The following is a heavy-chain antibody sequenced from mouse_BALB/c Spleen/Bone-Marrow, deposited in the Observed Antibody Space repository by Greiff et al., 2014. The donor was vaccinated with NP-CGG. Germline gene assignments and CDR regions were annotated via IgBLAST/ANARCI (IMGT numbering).Heavy chain of an antibody. CDR2: IYPGGGIT. CDR1: GYTFTNYW. J-gene: IGHJ2*01. CDR3: TRFRYDGNFDC. Sequence: GSELVRPGASVKLSCKASGYTFTNYWIHWVRQRHGQGLEWIGNIYPGGGITNYDEKFKIKGTLTVDTSSSTAYMHLNSLTSEDSAVYYCTRFRYDGNFDCWGQGTTLTVSS. V-gene: IGHV1S22*01. D-gene: IGHD2-14*01.